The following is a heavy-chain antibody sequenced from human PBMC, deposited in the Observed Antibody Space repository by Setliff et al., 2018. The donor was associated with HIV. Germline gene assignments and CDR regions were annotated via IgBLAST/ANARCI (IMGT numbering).Heavy chain of an antibody. CDR2: ISHDGSNK. V-gene: IGHV3-30*04. D-gene: IGHD3-10*01. CDR3: ARDLYGEGWFDP. CDR1: GFTFSGYA. Sequence: LRLSCAASGFTFSGYAMHWVRQAPGKGLEWVAVISHDGSNKYYADSVKGRFTISRDNSKNTLYLQMNSLRVEDTAVYYCARDLYGEGWFDPWGQGTLVTVSS. J-gene: IGHJ5*02.